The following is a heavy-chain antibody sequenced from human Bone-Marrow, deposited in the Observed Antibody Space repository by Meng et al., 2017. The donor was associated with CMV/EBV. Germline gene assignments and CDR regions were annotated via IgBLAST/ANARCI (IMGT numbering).Heavy chain of an antibody. J-gene: IGHJ4*02. CDR2: ISYDGSNE. V-gene: IGHV3-30-3*01. CDR1: GFTFSSYA. D-gene: IGHD2-2*01. Sequence: GESLKISCAASGFTFSSYAMHWVRQAPGKGLEWVAVISYDGSNEYYADSVKGRFTISRDNSKNTLYLQMNSLRAEDTAVYYCARGPGADCSSTSCSQKHFDYWGQGTLVTVSS. CDR3: ARGPGADCSSTSCSQKHFDY.